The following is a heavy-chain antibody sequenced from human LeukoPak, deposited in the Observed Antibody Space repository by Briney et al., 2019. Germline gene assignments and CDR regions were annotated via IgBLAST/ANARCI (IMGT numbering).Heavy chain of an antibody. D-gene: IGHD3-3*01. CDR2: ISSSSSYI. V-gene: IGHV3-21*01. Sequence: PGGSLRLSCAASGFTFSSYSMNWVRQAPGKGLEWVSSISSSSSYIYYADSVKGRFTISRDNAKNSLYLQMNSLRAEDTAAYYCARDPGRFLEWLFDYYMDVWGKGTTVTVSS. CDR1: GFTFSSYS. CDR3: ARDPGRFLEWLFDYYMDV. J-gene: IGHJ6*03.